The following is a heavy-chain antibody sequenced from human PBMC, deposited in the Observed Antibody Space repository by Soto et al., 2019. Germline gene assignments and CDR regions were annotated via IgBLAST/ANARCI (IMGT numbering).Heavy chain of an antibody. CDR2: ISDSGGSS. V-gene: IGHV3-23*01. Sequence: GGSLRLSCAASGFSFGNYVMNWVRQAPGKGLEWVSGISDSGGSSSSADSVKGRFTVSRDNSKNTLYLQMNSLTGDDTAVYYCTKGGDSWSGYAQHWGQGALVTVSS. D-gene: IGHD3-3*01. CDR1: GFSFGNYV. CDR3: TKGGDSWSGYAQH. J-gene: IGHJ1*01.